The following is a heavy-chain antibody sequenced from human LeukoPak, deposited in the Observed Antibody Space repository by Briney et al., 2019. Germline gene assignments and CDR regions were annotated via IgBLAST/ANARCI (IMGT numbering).Heavy chain of an antibody. CDR1: GFTFSSYG. V-gene: IGHV3-30*18. D-gene: IGHD3-10*01. CDR2: MSSDGSNQ. CDR3: AKEGQRSSGSYYVY. Sequence: PGRSLRLSCAASGFTFSSYGIHWVRQAPGKGLEWVAVMSSDGSNQYYADSVKGRFTISRDNSKNTLYLQMNSLRAEDTAVYYCAKEGQRSSGSYYVYWGQGTLVTVSS. J-gene: IGHJ4*02.